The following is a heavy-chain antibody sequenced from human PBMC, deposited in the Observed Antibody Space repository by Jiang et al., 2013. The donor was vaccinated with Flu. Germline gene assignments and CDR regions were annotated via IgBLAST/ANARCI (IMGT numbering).Heavy chain of an antibody. Sequence: QLLESGGGLVQPGGSLRLSCAASGFTFSSYSMNWVRQAPGKGLEWVSYISSSGGTMYYADSVKGRFIISRDNVKNSLYLQMNSLRDEDTAVYYCAALGDGYSHDLHSWGQGTLVSVSS. CDR3: AALGDGYSHDLHS. J-gene: IGHJ4*02. CDR2: ISSSGGTM. CDR1: GFTFSSYS. D-gene: IGHD5-24*01. V-gene: IGHV3-48*02.